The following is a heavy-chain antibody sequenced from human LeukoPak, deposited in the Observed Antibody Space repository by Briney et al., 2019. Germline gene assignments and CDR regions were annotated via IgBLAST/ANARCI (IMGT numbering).Heavy chain of an antibody. J-gene: IGHJ6*02. CDR2: INHSGST. Sequence: SETLSLTCAVYGGSFSGYYWSWIRQPPGKGLEWIGEINHSGSTNYNPSLKSRVTISVDTSKNQFSPKLSSVTAADTAVYYCARYLLITMVRGGNYYYYGMDVWGQGTTVTVSS. D-gene: IGHD3-10*01. CDR3: ARYLLITMVRGGNYYYYGMDV. CDR1: GGSFSGYY. V-gene: IGHV4-34*01.